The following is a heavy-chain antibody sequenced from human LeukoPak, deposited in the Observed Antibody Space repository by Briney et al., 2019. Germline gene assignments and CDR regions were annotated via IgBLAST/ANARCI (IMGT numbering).Heavy chain of an antibody. CDR3: AKTPLGDTISGVVIYYYCGMDV. CDR1: GFTFSSYA. CDR2: ISGSGGST. J-gene: IGHJ6*02. Sequence: GGSLRLSCAASGFTFSSYAMSWVRQAPGKGLEWVSAISGSGGSTYYADSVKGRFTISRDNSKNTLYLQMNSLRAEDTAVYYCAKTPLGDTISGVVIYYYCGMDVWGQGTTVTVSS. D-gene: IGHD3-3*01. V-gene: IGHV3-23*01.